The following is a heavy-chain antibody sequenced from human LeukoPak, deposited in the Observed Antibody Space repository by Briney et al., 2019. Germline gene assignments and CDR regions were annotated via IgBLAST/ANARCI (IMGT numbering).Heavy chain of an antibody. CDR3: AKLPMKKLDCSSTSCYSYYYFDY. D-gene: IGHD2-2*02. V-gene: IGHV3-23*01. J-gene: IGHJ4*02. CDR1: GFTFSSYA. CDR2: ISGSGGST. Sequence: RSGGSLRLSCAASGFTFSSYAMSWVRQAPGKGLEWVSAISGSGGSTYYADSVKGRFTISRDNSKNTLYLQMNSLRAEDTAVYYCAKLPMKKLDCSSTSCYSYYYFDYWGQGTLVTVSS.